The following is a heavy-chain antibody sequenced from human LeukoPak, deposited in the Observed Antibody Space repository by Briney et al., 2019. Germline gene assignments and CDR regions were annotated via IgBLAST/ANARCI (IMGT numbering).Heavy chain of an antibody. CDR3: ARGRSGIRYFDWLLRYFDY. Sequence: KTSETLSLTCAVYGGSFSSYYWSWIRQPPGKGLEWIGEINHSGSTNYNPSLKSRVTISVDTSKNQFSLKLSSVTAADTAVYYCARGRSGIRYFDWLLRYFDYWGQGTLVTVSS. D-gene: IGHD3-9*01. CDR2: INHSGST. V-gene: IGHV4-34*01. J-gene: IGHJ4*02. CDR1: GGSFSSYY.